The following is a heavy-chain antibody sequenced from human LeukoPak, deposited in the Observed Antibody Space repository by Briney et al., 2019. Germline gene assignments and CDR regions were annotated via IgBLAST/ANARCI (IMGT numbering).Heavy chain of an antibody. CDR2: IYSDNT. Sequence: PGGSLRLSCKVSGFTVSSNSMSWVRQAPGQGLEWVSFIYSDNTHYSDSVKGRFTISRDNSKNTLYLQRNSLRAEDTAVYYCARRAGAYSHPYDYWGQGTLVTVSS. D-gene: IGHD4/OR15-4a*01. V-gene: IGHV3-53*01. CDR1: GFTVSSNS. CDR3: ARRAGAYSHPYDY. J-gene: IGHJ4*02.